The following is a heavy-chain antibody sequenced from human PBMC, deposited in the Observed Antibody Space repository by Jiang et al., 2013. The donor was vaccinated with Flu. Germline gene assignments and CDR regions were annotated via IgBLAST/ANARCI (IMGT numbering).Heavy chain of an antibody. CDR3: ARVRGVELGH. CDR2: VNPKSGAA. CDR1: GYTFSGHY. D-gene: IGHD5-24*01. Sequence: SGAEVKKPGASVKVSCQASGYTFSGHYIHWVRQAPGQGLETMGWVNPKSGAANYAQKFQGRVTMTGDTSISTVYMELSRLTSEDTAVYYCARVRGVELGHWGQGTLVTVSS. J-gene: IGHJ4*02. V-gene: IGHV1-2*02.